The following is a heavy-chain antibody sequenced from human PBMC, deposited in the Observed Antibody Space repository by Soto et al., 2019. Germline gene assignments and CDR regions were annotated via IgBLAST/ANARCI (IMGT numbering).Heavy chain of an antibody. CDR3: ARAYYGSGDLWFDP. Sequence: SETLSLTGTVSGGSISSGGYYWSWIRQHPGKGLEWIGYIYYSGSTYYNPSLKSRVTISVDTSKNQFSLKLSSVTAADTAVYYCARAYYGSGDLWFDPWGQGTLVTVSS. CDR2: IYYSGST. D-gene: IGHD3-10*01. V-gene: IGHV4-31*03. J-gene: IGHJ5*02. CDR1: GGSISSGGYY.